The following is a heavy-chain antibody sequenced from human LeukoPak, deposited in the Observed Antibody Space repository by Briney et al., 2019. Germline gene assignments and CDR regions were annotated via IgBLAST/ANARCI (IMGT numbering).Heavy chain of an antibody. CDR1: GFTFSSYS. V-gene: IGHV3-21*01. Sequence: GGSLRLSCAASGFTFSSYSMNWVRQAPGKGLEWVSSISSSSSYMYYADSVKGRFTISRDNAKNSLYLQMNSLRAEDTAVYYCARFGNTYYYDSSGYYLDYWGQGTLVTVSS. D-gene: IGHD3-22*01. CDR3: ARFGNTYYYDSSGYYLDY. CDR2: ISSSSSYM. J-gene: IGHJ4*02.